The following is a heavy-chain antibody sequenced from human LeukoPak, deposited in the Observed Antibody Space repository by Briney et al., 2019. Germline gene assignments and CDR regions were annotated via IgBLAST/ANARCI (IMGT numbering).Heavy chain of an antibody. D-gene: IGHD2-15*01. CDR2: IYYSGST. J-gene: IGHJ5*02. CDR3: ARGYCSGGSCYSGYWFDP. V-gene: IGHV4-61*01. CDR1: GGSVSSGSYY. Sequence: SETLSLTCTVSGGSVSSGSYYWSWIRQPPGKGLEWIGYIYYSGSTNYNPSLKSRVTISVDTSKNQFSLKLSSVTAADTAVYYCARGYCSGGSCYSGYWFDPWGQGTPVTVSS.